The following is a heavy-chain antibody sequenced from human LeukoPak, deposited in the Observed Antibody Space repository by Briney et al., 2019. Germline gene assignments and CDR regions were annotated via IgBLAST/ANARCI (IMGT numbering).Heavy chain of an antibody. V-gene: IGHV3-48*03. Sequence: GGSLRLSCAASGFTFSSSEMNWVRQAPGKGLEWVSYISSSGATIYYADSVKGRFTISRDNGKNSLYLQMNSLSAEDTAVYYCARGWRTGRSWGQGTLVTVSS. J-gene: IGHJ5*02. D-gene: IGHD2-8*02. CDR1: GFTFSSSE. CDR2: ISSSGATI. CDR3: ARGWRTGRS.